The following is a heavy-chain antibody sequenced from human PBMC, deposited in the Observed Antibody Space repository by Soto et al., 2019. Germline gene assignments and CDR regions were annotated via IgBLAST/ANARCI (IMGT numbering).Heavy chain of an antibody. CDR2: IIPIFGTA. CDR1: GGTFSSYA. J-gene: IGHJ6*02. D-gene: IGHD6-19*01. V-gene: IGHV1-69*01. Sequence: QVQLVQSGAEVKKPGSSVKVSCKASGGTFSSYAISWVRQAPGQGLEWMGGIIPIFGTANYAQKFQGRVTITADESTSTAYMELSSLRSEDTAVYYCARWKTGYSSGWYVGIPVSPRNYYYYYGMDVWGQGTTVTVSS. CDR3: ARWKTGYSSGWYVGIPVSPRNYYYYYGMDV.